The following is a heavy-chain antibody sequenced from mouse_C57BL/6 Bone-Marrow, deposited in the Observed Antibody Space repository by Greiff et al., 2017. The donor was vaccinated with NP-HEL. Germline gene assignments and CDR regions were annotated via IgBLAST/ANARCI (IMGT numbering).Heavy chain of an antibody. CDR3: ARYIHYYGSSYGYWYFDV. J-gene: IGHJ1*03. D-gene: IGHD1-1*01. Sequence: VQLQQSGAELARPGASVKLSCKASGYTFTSYGISWVKQRTGQGLEWIGEIYPRSGNTYYNEKFKGKATLTADKSSSTAYMELRSLTSEDSAVYFCARYIHYYGSSYGYWYFDVWGTGTTVTVSS. V-gene: IGHV1-81*01. CDR1: GYTFTSYG. CDR2: IYPRSGNT.